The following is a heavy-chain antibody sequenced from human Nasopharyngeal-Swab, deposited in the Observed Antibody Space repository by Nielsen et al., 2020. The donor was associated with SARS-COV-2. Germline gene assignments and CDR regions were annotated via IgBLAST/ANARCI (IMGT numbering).Heavy chain of an antibody. CDR2: IVVGSGNT. J-gene: IGHJ5*02. Sequence: SVKVSCKASGFTFTSSAVQWVRQARGQRLEWIGWIVVGSGNTNYAQKFQGRVTITRDTSASTAYMELSSLRSEDTAVYYCARDTMGVLLWFGETGGHAPLYDPWGQGTLVTVSS. CDR1: GFTFTSSA. V-gene: IGHV1-58*01. CDR3: ARDTMGVLLWFGETGGHAPLYDP. D-gene: IGHD3-10*01.